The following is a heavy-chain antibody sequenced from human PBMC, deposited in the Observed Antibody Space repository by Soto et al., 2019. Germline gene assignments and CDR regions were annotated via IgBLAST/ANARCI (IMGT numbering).Heavy chain of an antibody. CDR2: IYHSGST. CDR1: GGSISSGAYY. J-gene: IGHJ4*02. CDR3: ATVRNYYDSSGYYPLIDY. D-gene: IGHD3-22*01. V-gene: IGHV4-39*07. Sequence: PSETLSLTCTVSGGSISSGAYYWAWIRQPPGTGLEWIGSIYHSGSTYYNPSLKSRVTISVDRSKNQFSLKLSSVTAADTAVYYCATVRNYYDSSGYYPLIDYWGQGTLVTVSS.